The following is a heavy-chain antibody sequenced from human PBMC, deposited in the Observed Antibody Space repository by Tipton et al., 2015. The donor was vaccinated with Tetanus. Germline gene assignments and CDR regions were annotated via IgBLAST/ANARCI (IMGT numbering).Heavy chain of an antibody. D-gene: IGHD1-26*01. V-gene: IGHV3-33*06. Sequence: SLRLSCAASGFIFSSYGIHWVRQAPGKGLEWVAVSWYDGTDKYYADSVKGRFTISRDNSKNTLYLQMNILRAEDTAVYYCAKDLAGGATYWGQGTLVTVSS. J-gene: IGHJ4*02. CDR3: AKDLAGGATY. CDR2: SWYDGTDK. CDR1: GFIFSSYG.